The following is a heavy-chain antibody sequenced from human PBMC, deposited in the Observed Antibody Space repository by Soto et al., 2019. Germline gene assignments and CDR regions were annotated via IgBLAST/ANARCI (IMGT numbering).Heavy chain of an antibody. Sequence: ASVKVSCKASGYTFTSYGISWVRQAPGQGLEWMGWISAYNGNTNYAQKLQGRVTMTTDTSTSTAYMELGSLRSDDTAVYYCARTLFSSGWSRGYYYGMDVWGQGTTVTVS. CDR2: ISAYNGNT. CDR1: GYTFTSYG. CDR3: ARTLFSSGWSRGYYYGMDV. D-gene: IGHD6-19*01. V-gene: IGHV1-18*04. J-gene: IGHJ6*02.